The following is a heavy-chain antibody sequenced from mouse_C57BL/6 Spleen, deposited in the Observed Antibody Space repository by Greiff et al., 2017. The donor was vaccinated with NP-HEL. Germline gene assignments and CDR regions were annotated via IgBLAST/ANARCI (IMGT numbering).Heavy chain of an antibody. J-gene: IGHJ2*01. CDR2: IHPNSGST. D-gene: IGHD4-1*01. V-gene: IGHV1-64*01. CDR1: GYTFTSYW. CDR3: ARSELTGTGFDY. Sequence: VQLQQSGAELVKPGASVKLSCKASGYTFTSYWMHWVKQRPGQGLEWIGMIHPNSGSTNYNEKFKSKATLTVDKSSSTAYMQLSSLTSEDSAVYYCARSELTGTGFDYWGQGTTLTVSS.